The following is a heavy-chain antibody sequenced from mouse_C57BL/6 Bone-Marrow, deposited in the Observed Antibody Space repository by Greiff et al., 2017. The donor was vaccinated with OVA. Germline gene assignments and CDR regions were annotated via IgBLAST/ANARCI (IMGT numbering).Heavy chain of an antibody. CDR1: GYAFSSYW. V-gene: IGHV1-80*01. D-gene: IGHD4-1*01. J-gene: IGHJ3*01. CDR2: IYPGDGDT. Sequence: VKLQESGAELVKPGASVKISCKASGYAFSSYWMNWVKQRPGKGLEWIGQIYPGDGDTNYNGKFKGKATLTADKSSSTAYMQLSSLTSEDSAVYFCARRAPNWVFAYWGQGTLVTVSA. CDR3: ARRAPNWVFAY.